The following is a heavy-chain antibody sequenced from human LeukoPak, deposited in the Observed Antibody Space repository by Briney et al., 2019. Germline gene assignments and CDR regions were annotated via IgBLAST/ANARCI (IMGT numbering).Heavy chain of an antibody. D-gene: IGHD2-2*01. V-gene: IGHV3-74*01. J-gene: IGHJ2*01. CDR1: GFTFSSYW. CDR2: IKSDGNST. CDR3: AKGGEYQTPYWYFDL. Sequence: GGSLRLSCAAPGFTFSSYWMHWVRQAPGEGLVWVSRIKSDGNSTSYADSVQGRFTISRDNAKNTLYLQMNSLRAEHTAVYYCAKGGEYQTPYWYFDLWGGGTLVTVSS.